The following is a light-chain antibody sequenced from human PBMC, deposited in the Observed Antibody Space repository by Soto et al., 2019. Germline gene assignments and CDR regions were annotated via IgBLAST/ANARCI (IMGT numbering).Light chain of an antibody. CDR1: QGISSY. J-gene: IGKJ1*01. V-gene: IGKV1-9*01. CDR3: QQLNSYSWT. CDR2: AAS. Sequence: IQFAQSRSSLSPXRGYTCXXXXRASQGISSYIAWYQHKPGKAPKLLIYAASTLQSGVPSRFSGSGSGTDFTLTLSSLQPEDFANSYCQQLNSYSWTFGQGTKVDIK.